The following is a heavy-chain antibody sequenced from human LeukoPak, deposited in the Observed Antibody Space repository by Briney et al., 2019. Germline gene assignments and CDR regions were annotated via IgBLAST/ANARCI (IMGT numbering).Heavy chain of an antibody. CDR2: ISSAGDYM. D-gene: IGHD6-13*01. J-gene: IGHJ4*02. CDR1: GFTFSDYN. Sequence: GGSLRLSCAPSGFTFSDYNMNWVRQAPGKGLEWVSSISSAGDYMFYADSVRGRFTISRDNAKNSLYPQMDTLRAEDTAVYYCATSWSNFDYWGQGTLVTVSS. CDR3: ATSWSNFDY. V-gene: IGHV3-21*01.